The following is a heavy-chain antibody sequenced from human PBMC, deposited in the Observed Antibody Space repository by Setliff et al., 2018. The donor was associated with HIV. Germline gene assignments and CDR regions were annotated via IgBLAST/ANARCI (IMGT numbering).Heavy chain of an antibody. CDR3: AREPDY. CDR1: GGSISSRNYY. Sequence: PSETLSLTCTVSGGSISSRNYYWAWIRQPPGKGLEWIGTIYYSGTPHYNPSLKSRVTVSLDTSRNQFSLRLTSVTAADTAVYFCAREPDYWSQGTLVTVSS. J-gene: IGHJ4*02. CDR2: IYYSGTP. V-gene: IGHV4-39*02.